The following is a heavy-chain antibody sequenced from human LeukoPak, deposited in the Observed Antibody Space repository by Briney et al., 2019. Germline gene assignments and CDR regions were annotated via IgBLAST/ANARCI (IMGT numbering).Heavy chain of an antibody. V-gene: IGHV3-7*01. CDR3: ARDMGWQQFDQ. J-gene: IGHJ4*02. CDR1: GFTFSTYW. D-gene: IGHD5-24*01. CDR2: MKQDGSET. Sequence: GGSLRLSCAASGFTFSTYWMTWVRQAPEKGLEWVANMKQDGSETYYVDSVKGRFTISRDNAKNSLYLQMNSLTVEDTAVYYCARDMGWQQFDQWGQGTLVTVSS.